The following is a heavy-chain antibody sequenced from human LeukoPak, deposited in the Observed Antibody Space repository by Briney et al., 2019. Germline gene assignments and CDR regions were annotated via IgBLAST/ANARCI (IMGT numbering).Heavy chain of an antibody. D-gene: IGHD4/OR15-4a*01. CDR3: ARRAKYYYYYYGMDV. Sequence: ASVKGSSKASGYTFTSYGISWVRQAPGQGLEWMGWISAYNGNTNYAQKLQGRVTMTTDTSTSTAYMELRSLRSDDTAVYYCARRAKYYYYYYGMDVWGQGTTVTVSS. CDR2: ISAYNGNT. J-gene: IGHJ6*02. CDR1: GYTFTSYG. V-gene: IGHV1-18*01.